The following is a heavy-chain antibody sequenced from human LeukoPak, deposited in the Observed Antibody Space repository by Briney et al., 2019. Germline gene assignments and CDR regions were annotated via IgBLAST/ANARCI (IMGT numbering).Heavy chain of an antibody. J-gene: IGHJ5*02. V-gene: IGHV3-23*01. CDR3: AKDLSDYYDSSGYSEGFDP. CDR2: ISGSGGNT. D-gene: IGHD3-22*01. Sequence: GGSLRLSCAASGFTFSSYGMSWVRRAPGKGLEWVSGISGSGGNTYYADSVKGRFTISRDNSKNTLYLQMNSLRAEDTAVYYCAKDLSDYYDSSGYSEGFDPWGQGTLVTVSS. CDR1: GFTFSSYG.